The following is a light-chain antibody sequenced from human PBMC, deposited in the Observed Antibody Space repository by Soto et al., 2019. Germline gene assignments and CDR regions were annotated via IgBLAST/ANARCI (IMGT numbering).Light chain of an antibody. CDR2: EGS. V-gene: IGLV2-23*03. CDR3: CSYAGSSAFDVL. Sequence: QSALTQPASVSGSPGQSTTISCTGTSSDVGSYNLVSWYQHHPGKAPKLMIYEGSKRPSGVSSRFSGSKSGNTASLTISGLQAEDEADYYCCSYAGSSAFDVLFGGGTKLTVL. J-gene: IGLJ2*01. CDR1: SSDVGSYNL.